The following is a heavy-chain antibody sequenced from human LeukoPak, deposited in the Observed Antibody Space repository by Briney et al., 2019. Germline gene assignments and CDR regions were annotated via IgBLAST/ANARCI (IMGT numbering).Heavy chain of an antibody. V-gene: IGHV1-8*03. D-gene: IGHD3-3*01. CDR2: MNPNSGNT. CDR3: ARGEFSTIFGVVIHYYFDY. J-gene: IGHJ4*02. CDR1: GYTFTSYD. Sequence: ASVKVSCKASGYTFTSYDINWVRQATGQGLEWMGWMNPNSGNTGYAQKFQGRVTINRNTSISTAYMELSSLRSEDTAVYYCARGEFSTIFGVVIHYYFDYWGQGTLVTVSS.